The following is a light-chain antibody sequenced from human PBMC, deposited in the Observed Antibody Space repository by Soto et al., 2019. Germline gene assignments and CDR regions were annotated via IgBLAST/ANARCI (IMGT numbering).Light chain of an antibody. Sequence: EIVLTQSPATLSLSPGERATLSCRASQSVSSYLAWYQQKPGQAPRLLIYDASTRATGIPARFSGSGSGTDFTLTISSLEFAVFAVYYCKKRRHEPTFGPGTKVDIK. J-gene: IGKJ3*01. CDR2: DAS. CDR1: QSVSSY. CDR3: KKRRHEPT. V-gene: IGKV3-11*01.